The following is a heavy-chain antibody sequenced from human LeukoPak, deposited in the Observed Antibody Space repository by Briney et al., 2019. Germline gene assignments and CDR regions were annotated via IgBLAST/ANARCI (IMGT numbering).Heavy chain of an antibody. CDR3: ARDRGGKRYFDY. J-gene: IGHJ4*02. Sequence: GGSLRLSCAASGITFSGYWMSWVRQAPGKGLEWVANMKQDGSEKYYVDSVKGRFTISRDNAKNSLYLQMNSLRAEDTAVYYCARDRGGKRYFDYWGQGTLVTVSS. CDR1: GITFSGYW. CDR2: MKQDGSEK. V-gene: IGHV3-7*01. D-gene: IGHD3-10*01.